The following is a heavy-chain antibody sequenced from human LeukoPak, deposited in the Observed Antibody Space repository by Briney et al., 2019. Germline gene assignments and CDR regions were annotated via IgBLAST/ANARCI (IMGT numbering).Heavy chain of an antibody. J-gene: IGHJ4*02. D-gene: IGHD2-15*01. CDR1: GFPFSVYG. V-gene: IGHV3-33*01. CDR2: IWDTGRNE. CDR3: ARSGGGNHFDY. Sequence: GGSLRLSCAASGFPFSVYGMHWVRQIPGKGLEWISLIWDTGRNENYADSVRGRFTISRDNSKNTLYLQMNSLRAEDTAVYYCARSGGGNHFDYWGQGALVTVSS.